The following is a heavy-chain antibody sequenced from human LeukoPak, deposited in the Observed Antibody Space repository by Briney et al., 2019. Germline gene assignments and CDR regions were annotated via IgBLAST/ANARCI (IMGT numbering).Heavy chain of an antibody. J-gene: IGHJ4*02. D-gene: IGHD1-26*01. V-gene: IGHV3-30*02. Sequence: PGGSLRLSCAASGFTFDDYGMHWVRQAPGKGLEWVAFIRYDGSNKYYADSVKGRFTISRDNSKNTLYLQMNSLRAEDTAVYYCAKERYPGGSYSMDYWGQGTLVTVSS. CDR1: GFTFDDYG. CDR3: AKERYPGGSYSMDY. CDR2: IRYDGSNK.